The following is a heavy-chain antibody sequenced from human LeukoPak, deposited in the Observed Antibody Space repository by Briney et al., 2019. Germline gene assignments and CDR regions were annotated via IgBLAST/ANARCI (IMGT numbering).Heavy chain of an antibody. V-gene: IGHV4-38-2*02. J-gene: IGHJ6*03. D-gene: IGHD2/OR15-2a*01. CDR2: IYHSGST. Sequence: SETLSLTCTVSGYSVSSDYYWGWIRQPPGKGLEWIGSIYHSGSTYYNPSLKSRVTISVDTSKKQFSLKLSSVTAADTAVYFCARIVSGTYFPYHYYMDVWGKGTTVTVSS. CDR1: GYSVSSDYY. CDR3: ARIVSGTYFPYHYYMDV.